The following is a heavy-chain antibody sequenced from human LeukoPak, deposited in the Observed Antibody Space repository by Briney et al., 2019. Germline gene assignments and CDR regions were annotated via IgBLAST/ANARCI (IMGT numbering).Heavy chain of an antibody. CDR3: ARDSRTYYFDY. V-gene: IGHV1-18*01. CDR1: GYTFINYG. CDR2: ISTDNGNT. J-gene: IGHJ4*02. Sequence: ASVKVSCKASGYTFINYGISWERQAPGQGLEWVGWISTDNGNTDYAQKFQDRVTMTTDTSTSTAYMDLRSLRSDDTAVYYCARDSRTYYFDYWGQGTLVTVSS. D-gene: IGHD1-7*01.